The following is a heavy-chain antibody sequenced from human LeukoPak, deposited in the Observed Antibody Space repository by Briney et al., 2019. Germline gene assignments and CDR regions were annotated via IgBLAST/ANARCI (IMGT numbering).Heavy chain of an antibody. V-gene: IGHV3-48*04. J-gene: IGHJ4*02. CDR2: ISGSSSAI. CDR3: ARGYARGNY. CDR1: GFTFSNYN. D-gene: IGHD2-2*01. Sequence: PGGSLRLSCAASGFTFSNYNMNWVRQAPGKGLEWGSYISGSSSAIYYADFVKGRVTISRDNAKNSLYLHMNSLRAEDTAVYYSARGYARGNYWGQGNLVTVSS.